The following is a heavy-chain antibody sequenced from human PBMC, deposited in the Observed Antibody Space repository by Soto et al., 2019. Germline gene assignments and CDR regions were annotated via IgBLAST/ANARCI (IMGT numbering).Heavy chain of an antibody. D-gene: IGHD2-21*02. J-gene: IGHJ4*02. V-gene: IGHV3-15*01. CDR3: TTARPYCRGDCYWPDC. CDR1: GFTFSNAW. CDR2: IKSKTDGETT. Sequence: GGTLRLSCAASGFTFSNAWMSWVRQAPGKGLEWVGSIKSKTDGETTDYATPVKGRFTISRDDSKNTLYMQMNSLKTEDTAVYYCTTARPYCRGDCYWPDCWGQGTLVTVSS.